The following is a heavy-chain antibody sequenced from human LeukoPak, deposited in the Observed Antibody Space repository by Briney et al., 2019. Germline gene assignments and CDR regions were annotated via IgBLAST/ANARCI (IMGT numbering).Heavy chain of an antibody. D-gene: IGHD1-14*01. J-gene: IGHJ4*02. CDR3: AKARDEGILGTTFDY. CDR1: GFTFSNYA. CDR2: ISVSGGST. Sequence: PGGSLRLSCAASGFTFSNYAMSWVRQAPGKGLEWVSVISVSGGSTYYADSVKGRFTISRDNSKCTLYLQMNSLRAEDTAVYYCAKARDEGILGTTFDYWGQGTLVTVSS. V-gene: IGHV3-23*01.